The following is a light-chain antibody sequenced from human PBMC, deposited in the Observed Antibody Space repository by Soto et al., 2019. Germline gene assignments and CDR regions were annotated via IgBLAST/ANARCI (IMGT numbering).Light chain of an antibody. Sequence: QSALTQPASVSGSPGQSIAISCTGTSSDVSGYNYVSWYQQLPGKAPKLLISEVSNRPSGVSHRFSGSKSGNTASLTISGLQAEDEADYYCSSYRTGGPFVFGTGTKLTVL. CDR2: EVS. J-gene: IGLJ1*01. CDR1: SSDVSGYNY. CDR3: SSYRTGGPFV. V-gene: IGLV2-14*01.